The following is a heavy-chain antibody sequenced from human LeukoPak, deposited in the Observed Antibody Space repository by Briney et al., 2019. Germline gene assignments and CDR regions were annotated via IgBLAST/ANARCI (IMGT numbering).Heavy chain of an antibody. J-gene: IGHJ4*02. CDR1: GGSISSSSYY. CDR3: ARHYDGGPKLRMDY. D-gene: IGHD2-15*01. V-gene: IGHV4-39*01. Sequence: SETLSLTCTVSGGSISSSSYYWGWIRQPPGKGLEWIGSIYYSGSTYYNPSLKSRVTLSVDTSKNQFSLKLNSVTAADTAVYYCARHYDGGPKLRMDYWGQGTLVTVSS. CDR2: IYYSGST.